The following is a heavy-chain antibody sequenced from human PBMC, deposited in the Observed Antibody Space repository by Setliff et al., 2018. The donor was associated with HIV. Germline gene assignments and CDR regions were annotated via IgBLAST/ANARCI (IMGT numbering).Heavy chain of an antibody. J-gene: IGHJ6*03. CDR1: GGSINSDSHF. V-gene: IGHV4-61*09. CDR2: VYRSGST. Sequence: LSLTCTVSGGSINSDSHFWTWIRQPAGKALEWIGHVYRSGSTKYNPSLKSRVTMSVDTSKNEFSLKVSSVTASDTAMYYCARVPKTPIAAPYYYYMDVWGRGTTVTVSS. D-gene: IGHD6-6*01. CDR3: ARVPKTPIAAPYYYYMDV.